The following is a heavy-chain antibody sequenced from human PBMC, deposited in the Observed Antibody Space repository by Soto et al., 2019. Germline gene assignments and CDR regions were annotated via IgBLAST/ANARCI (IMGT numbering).Heavy chain of an antibody. V-gene: IGHV4-4*07. CDR2: LNTYGNT. CDR1: GGSISSYR. D-gene: IGHD1-7*01. CDR3: GRESGETWDYEAS. Sequence: SETLSLTCTVSGGSISSYRWSWIRQPAGKGLEWIGRLNTYGNTHYNPSLKSRVTVSIDTSRNQFFLTLRSVTAADSAVYHCGRESGETWDYEASWGQGTPVTVSS. J-gene: IGHJ5*02.